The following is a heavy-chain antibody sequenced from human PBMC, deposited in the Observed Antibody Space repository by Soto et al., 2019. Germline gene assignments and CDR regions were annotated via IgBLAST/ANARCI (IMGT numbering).Heavy chain of an antibody. J-gene: IGHJ5*02. CDR3: ARGPPTIFGVVIIERGWFDP. CDR2: INHSGST. CDR1: GGSFSGYY. Sequence: SETLSLTCAVYGGSFSGYYWSWIRQPPGKGLEWIGEINHSGSTNYNPSLKSRVTISVDTSKNQFSLKLSSVTAADTAVYYCARGPPTIFGVVIIERGWFDPWGQGTLVTVSS. D-gene: IGHD3-3*01. V-gene: IGHV4-34*01.